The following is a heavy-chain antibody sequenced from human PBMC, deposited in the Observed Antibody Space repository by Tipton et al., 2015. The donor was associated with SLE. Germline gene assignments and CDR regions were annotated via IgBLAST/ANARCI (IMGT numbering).Heavy chain of an antibody. D-gene: IGHD6-19*01. V-gene: IGHV4-59*11. CDR3: ARGGGSGWPYYYYMDV. CDR2: IYYSGST. Sequence: TLSLTCTVSGGSISSHYWSWIRQPPGKGLEWIGYIYYSGSTNYNPSLKSRVTISVDTSKNQFSLKLSSVTAADTAVYYCARGGGSGWPYYYYMDVWGKGTTVTVSS. CDR1: GGSISSHY. J-gene: IGHJ6*03.